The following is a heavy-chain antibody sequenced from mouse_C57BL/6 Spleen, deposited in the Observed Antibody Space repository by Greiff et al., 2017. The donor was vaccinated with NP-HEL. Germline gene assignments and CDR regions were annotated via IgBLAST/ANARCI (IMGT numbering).Heavy chain of an antibody. CDR1: GYTFTSYW. Sequence: QVQLQQPGAELVMPGASVKLSCKASGYTFTSYWMHWVKQRPGQGLEWIGEIDPSDSYTNYNQKFKGKSTLTVDKSSSTAYMHLSSLTSEDSAVYYCARYYGSSYGFAYWGQGTLVTVSA. J-gene: IGHJ3*01. CDR2: IDPSDSYT. D-gene: IGHD1-1*01. CDR3: ARYYGSSYGFAY. V-gene: IGHV1-69*01.